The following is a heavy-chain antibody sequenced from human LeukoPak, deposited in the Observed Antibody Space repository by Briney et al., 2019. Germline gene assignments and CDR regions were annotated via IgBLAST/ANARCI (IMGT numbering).Heavy chain of an antibody. CDR3: ARLIGTVTNGGTSYYFDY. CDR1: GGSISSSNW. J-gene: IGHJ4*02. V-gene: IGHV4-4*02. Sequence: SGTLSPTCAVSGGSISSSNWWSWVRQPPGKGLEWIGEIYHSGSTNYNPSLKSRVTVSVDKSKTQFSLNLSSVTAADTAVYYCARLIGTVTNGGTSYYFDYWGQGTLVTVSS. CDR2: IYHSGST. D-gene: IGHD4-17*01.